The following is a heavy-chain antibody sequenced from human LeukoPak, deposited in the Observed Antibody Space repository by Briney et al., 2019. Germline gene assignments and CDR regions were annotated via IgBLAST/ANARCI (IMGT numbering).Heavy chain of an antibody. CDR1: GGSFSGYY. Sequence: SETLSLTCAVYGGSFSGYYWSWIRQPPGKGLEWIGEINHSGSTNYNPSLKSRVTISVDTSKNQFSLKPSSVTAADTAVYYCARGGITMVRGVDNAFDYWGQGTLVTVSS. D-gene: IGHD3-10*01. CDR2: INHSGST. V-gene: IGHV4-34*01. J-gene: IGHJ4*02. CDR3: ARGGITMVRGVDNAFDY.